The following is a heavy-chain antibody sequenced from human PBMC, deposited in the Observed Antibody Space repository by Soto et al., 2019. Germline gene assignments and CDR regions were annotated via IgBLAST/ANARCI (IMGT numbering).Heavy chain of an antibody. J-gene: IGHJ4*02. CDR1: GFTFSSYA. V-gene: IGHV3-30-3*01. CDR3: ASGPSATGDYGEFDY. D-gene: IGHD4-17*01. Sequence: QVQLVESGGGVVQPGRSLRLSCAASGFTFSSYAMHWVRQAPGKGLEWVAVISYDGSNKYYADSVKGRFTISRDNSKNTLYLQMNSLRAEDTAVYYCASGPSATGDYGEFDYWGQGTLVTVSS. CDR2: ISYDGSNK.